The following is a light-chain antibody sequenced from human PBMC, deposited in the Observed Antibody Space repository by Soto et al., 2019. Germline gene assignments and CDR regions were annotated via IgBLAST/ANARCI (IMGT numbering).Light chain of an antibody. Sequence: DIQMTKSPPSVFHSEEDKVTIPFRGGRVIASWLAWYQQKPGKAPKLLIYAASSLQSGVPSRFSGSGSGTDFTLTISSLQPEDFATYFCQQANSFPFTFGPGTKVDIK. CDR3: QQANSFPFT. V-gene: IGKV1D-12*01. CDR2: AAS. CDR1: RVIASW. J-gene: IGKJ3*01.